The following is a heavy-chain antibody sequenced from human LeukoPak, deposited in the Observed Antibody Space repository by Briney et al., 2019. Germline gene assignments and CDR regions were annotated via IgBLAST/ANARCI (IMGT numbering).Heavy chain of an antibody. CDR1: GYTFTSYA. J-gene: IGHJ4*02. V-gene: IGHV7-4-1*02. Sequence: ASVKVSCKASGYTFTSYAMNWVRQAPGQGLEWMGWINTNTGNPTYAQGFTGRFVFSLDTSVSTAYLQISSLKAEDTAVYYCARVARRWKYDFWSGYYPYWGQGTLVTVSS. CDR3: ARVARRWKYDFWSGYYPY. CDR2: INTNTGNP. D-gene: IGHD3-3*01.